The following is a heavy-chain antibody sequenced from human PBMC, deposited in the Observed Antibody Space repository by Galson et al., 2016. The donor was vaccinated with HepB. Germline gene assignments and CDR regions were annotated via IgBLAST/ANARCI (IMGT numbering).Heavy chain of an antibody. D-gene: IGHD2-8*01. J-gene: IGHJ4*02. V-gene: IGHV3-43D*04. CDR1: GFTFADYP. CDR2: INWEDDTT. Sequence: SLRLSCAASGFTFADYPMDWVRQTPGQGLEWVALINWEDDTTYYADSVKGRFTISRDKSKNTLYLQLKSLRGEDTALYLCAKGGQCMVAPVDYWGPGTLVTVSA. CDR3: AKGGQCMVAPVDY.